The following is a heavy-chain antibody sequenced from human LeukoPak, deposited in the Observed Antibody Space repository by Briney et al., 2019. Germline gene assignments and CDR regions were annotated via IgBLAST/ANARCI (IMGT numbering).Heavy chain of an antibody. D-gene: IGHD6-6*01. J-gene: IGHJ4*02. V-gene: IGHV3-53*01. CDR2: IYSGGST. CDR1: GFTVSSNY. CDR3: TRDRPEYSRSCDF. Sequence: QTGGSLRLSCAASGFTVSSNYMSWVRQAPGKGLEWVSVIYSGGSTYYADSVKGRFTISRDNSKNTLYHQMNSLRAEDTAVYYCTRDRPEYSRSCDFWGQGTLVTVSS.